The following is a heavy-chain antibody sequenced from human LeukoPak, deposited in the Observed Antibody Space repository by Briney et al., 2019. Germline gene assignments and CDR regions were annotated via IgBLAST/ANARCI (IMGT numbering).Heavy chain of an antibody. J-gene: IGHJ5*02. CDR3: ARGPLEYCSGGSCYSGRNWFDP. V-gene: IGHV1-2*02. CDR2: INPNSGDA. D-gene: IGHD2-15*01. Sequence: RASVKVSCKASGYTFTGYYMHWVRQAPGQGLEWMGWINPNSGDADSGQKFQGRVTMTRDTSINTVYMTLKRLRYDDTAVYYCARGPLEYCSGGSCYSGRNWFDPWGQGTLVTVSS. CDR1: GYTFTGYY.